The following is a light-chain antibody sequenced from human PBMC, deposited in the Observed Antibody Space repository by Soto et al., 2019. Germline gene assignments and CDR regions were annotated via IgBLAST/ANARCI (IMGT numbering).Light chain of an antibody. CDR1: QSVGSSH. J-gene: IGKJ1*01. Sequence: EIVLTQSPGTLSLSPGERATLSCRASQSVGSSHLARYQQKPGQAPRLLIYGASSRATGIPDRFSGSGSGTDFTLTISRLEPEDFAVYYCQQYGSAPWTFGQGTKVEIK. CDR2: GAS. CDR3: QQYGSAPWT. V-gene: IGKV3-20*01.